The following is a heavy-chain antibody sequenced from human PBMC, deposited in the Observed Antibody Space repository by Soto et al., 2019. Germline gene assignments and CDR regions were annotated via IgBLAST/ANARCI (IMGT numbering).Heavy chain of an antibody. CDR2: VYSSGNT. J-gene: IGHJ4*02. CDR3: ARDRRGGTRPHYYDSSGYYNPFDR. D-gene: IGHD3-22*01. CDR1: GGAISFYD. V-gene: IGHV4-4*07. Sequence: SETLSLTCTVLGGAISFYDWSWIRQPAGKGLEWIGRVYSSGNTNYNPYLKSRLTMSVDTSNNQFSLKLRSVTAADTAMYYCARDRRGGTRPHYYDSSGYYNPFDRWGQGTLVTVSS.